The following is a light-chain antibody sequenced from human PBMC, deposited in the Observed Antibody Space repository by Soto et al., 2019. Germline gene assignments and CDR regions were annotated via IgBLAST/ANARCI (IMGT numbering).Light chain of an antibody. CDR2: GAS. CDR3: QQYGSSLFT. CDR1: QSVSSSY. Sequence: EIVLTQSPGTLSLSPGERATLSCRASQSVSSSYLAWYQQKPCQAPRLLIYGASSRATGIPDRFSGSGSGTDFTLTISRLEPEDLAVYYCQQYGSSLFTFGPATKVDIK. J-gene: IGKJ3*01. V-gene: IGKV3-20*01.